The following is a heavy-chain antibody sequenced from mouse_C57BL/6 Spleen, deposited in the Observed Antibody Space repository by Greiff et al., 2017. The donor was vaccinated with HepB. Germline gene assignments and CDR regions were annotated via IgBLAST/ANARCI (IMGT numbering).Heavy chain of an antibody. CDR1: GYTFTSYW. D-gene: IGHD3-1*01. CDR3: ARSPGEPAWFAY. CDR2: IHPNSGST. V-gene: IGHV1-64*01. Sequence: QVQLQQPGAELVKPGASVKLSCKASGYTFTSYWMHWVKQRPGQGLEWIGMIHPNSGSTNYNEKFKSKATLTVDKSSSTAYMQLSSLTSEDSAVYYCARSPGEPAWFAYWGQGTLVTVSA. J-gene: IGHJ3*01.